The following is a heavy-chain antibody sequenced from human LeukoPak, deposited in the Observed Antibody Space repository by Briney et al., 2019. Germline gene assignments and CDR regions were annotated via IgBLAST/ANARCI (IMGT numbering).Heavy chain of an antibody. J-gene: IGHJ4*02. CDR1: GFTFSSYA. Sequence: GGSRRLSCPASGFTFSSYARHGVRQAPGKGLEGVGVISYDGSNKYYADSVKGRFTISRDNSKNTLYLQMNSLRAEDTAVYYCARDLRGGIAAAETLDYWGQGTLVTVSS. CDR3: ARDLRGGIAAAETLDY. CDR2: ISYDGSNK. D-gene: IGHD6-13*01. V-gene: IGHV3-30-3*01.